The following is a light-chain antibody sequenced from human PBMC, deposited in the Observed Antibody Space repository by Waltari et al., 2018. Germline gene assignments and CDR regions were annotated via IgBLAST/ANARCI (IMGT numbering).Light chain of an antibody. CDR1: SGNIASNY. V-gene: IGLV6-57*03. CDR3: QSYDLNSRVV. CDR2: DDT. Sequence: FMLTQPHSVSESPGKTVTISCTRSSGNIASNYVQWYQQRPGGAPPTITYDDTQKPSGVPARFSGSIDSSSNSASLTISGLITEDEADYYCQSYDLNSRVVFGGRTKLTVL. J-gene: IGLJ2*01.